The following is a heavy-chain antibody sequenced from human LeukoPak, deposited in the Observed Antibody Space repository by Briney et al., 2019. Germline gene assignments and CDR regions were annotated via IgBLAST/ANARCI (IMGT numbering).Heavy chain of an antibody. Sequence: GGSLRLSCAASGFTFSIYAMSWVRQAPGKGLEWVSAISGSGGSTYYADSVKGRFTISRDNSKNTLYLQMNSLRAEDTAVYYCAKANLGYCSGGSCYSGPSGMDVWGQGTTVTVSS. CDR2: ISGSGGST. D-gene: IGHD2-15*01. V-gene: IGHV3-23*01. J-gene: IGHJ6*02. CDR1: GFTFSIYA. CDR3: AKANLGYCSGGSCYSGPSGMDV.